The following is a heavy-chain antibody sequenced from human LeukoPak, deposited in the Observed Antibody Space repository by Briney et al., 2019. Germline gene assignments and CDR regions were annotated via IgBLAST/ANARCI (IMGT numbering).Heavy chain of an antibody. J-gene: IGHJ6*02. V-gene: IGHV4-59*08. D-gene: IGHD2-8*01. Sequence: SETLSLTCTVSGVSISGYFWSWFRQPPGMRLEYIADMRYSEAPTYNPSLKSRVSISLDTPKNQCSLKLSSVTAADTAVYYCARHMNGGTNPMDVWGQGTMVTVSS. CDR1: GVSISGYF. CDR3: ARHMNGGTNPMDV. CDR2: MRYSEAP.